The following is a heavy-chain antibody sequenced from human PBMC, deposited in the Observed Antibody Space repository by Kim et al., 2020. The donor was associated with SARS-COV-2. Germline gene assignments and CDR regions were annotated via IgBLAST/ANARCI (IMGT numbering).Heavy chain of an antibody. V-gene: IGHV3-30*18. CDR1: GFTFSSYA. D-gene: IGHD3-3*01. Sequence: GGSLRLSCAASGFTFSSYAMHWVRQAPGKGLEWVAVISYDGDNKYYADSVKGRFTISRDTSKNTLYLQMNSLRAEDTAVYYCAKDLGGYYHRAFEYWGQGTLITVSS. J-gene: IGHJ4*02. CDR2: ISYDGDNK. CDR3: AKDLGGYYHRAFEY.